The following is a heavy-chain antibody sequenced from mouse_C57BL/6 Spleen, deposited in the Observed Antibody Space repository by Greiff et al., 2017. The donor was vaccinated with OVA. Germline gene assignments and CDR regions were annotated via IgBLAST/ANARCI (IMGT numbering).Heavy chain of an antibody. Sequence: QVQLKQPGAELVRPGTSVKLSCKASGYTFTSYWMHWVKPRPGQGLEWIGVIDPSDSYTNYTQKFKGKATLTVDTSSSTAYMQLSSLTSEDSAVYYCARSVGLRPYYAMDYWGQGTSVTVSS. D-gene: IGHD2-4*01. V-gene: IGHV1-59*01. J-gene: IGHJ4*01. CDR2: IDPSDSYT. CDR1: GYTFTSYW. CDR3: ARSVGLRPYYAMDY.